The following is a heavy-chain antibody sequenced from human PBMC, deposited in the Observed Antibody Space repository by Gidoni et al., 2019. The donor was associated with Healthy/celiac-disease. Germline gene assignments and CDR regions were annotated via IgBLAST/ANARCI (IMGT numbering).Heavy chain of an antibody. J-gene: IGHJ2*01. Sequence: EVQLVQSGAEVNKPGESLKISCKGSGYSFTSYWIGWGRQMPGKGLEWMGVIYPGDSDTRYSPSFQGQVTISADKSISTAYLQWSSLKASDTAMYYCARRPPPSVIGSGSYYNWYFDLWGRGTLVTVSS. CDR3: ARRPPPSVIGSGSYYNWYFDL. CDR2: IYPGDSDT. CDR1: GYSFTSYW. D-gene: IGHD3-10*01. V-gene: IGHV5-51*01.